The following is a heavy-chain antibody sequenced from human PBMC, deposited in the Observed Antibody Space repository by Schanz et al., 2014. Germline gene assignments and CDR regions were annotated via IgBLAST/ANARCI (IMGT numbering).Heavy chain of an antibody. Sequence: VELVESGGGVVQPGRSLRLSCAASGFIFSYYTIHWVRQAPGKGLEWVANIKQDGSERYYVDSVKGRFTISRDNAKNSLYLQMNSLRAEDTAVYYCERFQSPHQPFDYWGQGTLVTVSS. J-gene: IGHJ4*02. V-gene: IGHV3-7*01. CDR3: ERFQSPHQPFDY. CDR1: GFIFSYYT. CDR2: IKQDGSER. D-gene: IGHD2-2*01.